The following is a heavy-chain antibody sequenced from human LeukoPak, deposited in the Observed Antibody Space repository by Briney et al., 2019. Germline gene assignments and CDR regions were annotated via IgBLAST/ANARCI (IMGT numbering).Heavy chain of an antibody. V-gene: IGHV3-11*06. CDR3: VRTAGRDGGN. J-gene: IGHJ4*02. Sequence: PGGSLRLSCAASGFTFTDWYMSWIRQAPGKGLQWLSYISSSSSDINYADSVRGRFTISRDSAKKSVYLQLNSLRAEDTAIYYCVRTAGRDGGNWGQGTLVTVSS. D-gene: IGHD1-26*01. CDR2: ISSSSSDI. CDR1: GFTFTDWY.